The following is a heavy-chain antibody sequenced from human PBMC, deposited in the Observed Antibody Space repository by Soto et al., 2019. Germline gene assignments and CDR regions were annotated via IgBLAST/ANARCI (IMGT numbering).Heavy chain of an antibody. CDR2: INHSGST. J-gene: IGHJ4*02. V-gene: IGHV4-34*01. D-gene: IGHD3-22*01. CDR3: ARAGYYYDSSAFDY. CDR1: GGSFSGYY. Sequence: QVQLQQWGAGLLKPSETLSLTCAVYGGSFSGYYWSWIRQPPGKGLEWIGEINHSGSTNYNPSLKSRVTISVDTSKNQFSLKLSSVTAADTAVYYCARAGYYYDSSAFDYWGQGTLVTVSS.